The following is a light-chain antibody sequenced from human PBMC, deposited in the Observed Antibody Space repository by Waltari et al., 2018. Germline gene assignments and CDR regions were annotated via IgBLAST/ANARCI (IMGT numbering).Light chain of an antibody. CDR2: EVS. CDR1: SRDKGSYTL. V-gene: IGLV2-23*02. Sequence: QSALTQPASVSWSPGQSITIPCTGTSRDKGSYTLLPWYQQHPGKAPKLITYEVSARPPGVSDRFSGSKSGNTASLTISGLQTEDEADFYCCSYAGANLVIFGGGTKVTVL. CDR3: CSYAGANLVI. J-gene: IGLJ2*01.